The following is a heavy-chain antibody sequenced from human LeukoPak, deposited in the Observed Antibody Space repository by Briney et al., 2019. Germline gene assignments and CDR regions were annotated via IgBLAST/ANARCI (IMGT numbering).Heavy chain of an antibody. CDR1: GFTFSDYY. CDR3: AKSIWVAATSSWFSLDY. D-gene: IGHD3-10*01. V-gene: IGHV3-11*04. Sequence: GGSLRLSCAASGFTFSDYYMSWIRQAPGKGLEWVSYISSSGSTIYYADSVKGRFTISRDNSRNTLHLQMNSLRPEDTAVYYCAKSIWVAATSSWFSLDYWGQGTLVTVSS. J-gene: IGHJ4*02. CDR2: ISSSGSTI.